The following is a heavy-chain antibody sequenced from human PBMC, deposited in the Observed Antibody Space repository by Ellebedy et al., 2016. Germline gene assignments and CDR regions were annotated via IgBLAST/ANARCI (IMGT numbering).Heavy chain of an antibody. Sequence: GGSLRLXXAASGFTFSSYAMSWVRQAPGKGLEWVSAISGSGGSTYYADSVKGRFTISRDNSKNTLYLQMNSLRAEDTAVYYCAKDLAAGTWTDYWGQGTLVTVSS. CDR1: GFTFSSYA. CDR3: AKDLAAGTWTDY. D-gene: IGHD6-13*01. V-gene: IGHV3-23*01. J-gene: IGHJ4*02. CDR2: ISGSGGST.